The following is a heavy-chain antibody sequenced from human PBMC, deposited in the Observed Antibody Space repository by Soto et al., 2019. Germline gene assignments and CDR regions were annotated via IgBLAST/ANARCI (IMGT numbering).Heavy chain of an antibody. CDR2: IDPSDSYT. V-gene: IGHV5-10-1*01. CDR1: GYSFTSYW. J-gene: IGHJ5*02. CDR3: ARMYYDYVWGSYRYLTWFDP. D-gene: IGHD3-16*02. Sequence: PGESLKISCKGSGYSFTSYWISWVRQMPGKGLEWMGRIDPSDSYTNYSPSFQGHVTISADKSISTAYLQWSSLKASDTAMYYCARMYYDYVWGSYRYLTWFDPWGQGTLVTVSS.